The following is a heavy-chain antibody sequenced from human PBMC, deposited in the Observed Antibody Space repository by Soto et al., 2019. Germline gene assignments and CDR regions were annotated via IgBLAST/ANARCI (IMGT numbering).Heavy chain of an antibody. D-gene: IGHD2-15*01. CDR1: GYTFTSYA. V-gene: IGHV1-3*01. CDR3: ASEYCSGGSCPFYYGLDV. J-gene: IGHJ6*02. CDR2: INAGNGNT. Sequence: ASVKVSCKASGYTFTSYAMHWVRQAPGQRLEWMGWINAGNGNTKYSQKFQGRVTITRDTSASTAYMELSSLRSDDTAVYYCASEYCSGGSCPFYYGLDVWGQGTTVTVSS.